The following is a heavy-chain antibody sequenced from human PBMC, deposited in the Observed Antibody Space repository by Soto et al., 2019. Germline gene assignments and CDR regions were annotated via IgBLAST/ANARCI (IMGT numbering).Heavy chain of an antibody. Sequence: QVQLVESGGGVVQPGRSLRLSCAASGFTFSSYAMHWVRQAPGKGLEWVAVISYDGSNKYYADSVKGRFTISRDNSKNVLYRKRNSLRAEDTAVYYCARSLTGFGSGYYPPGYGGQGPLVPVSS. CDR2: ISYDGSNK. CDR1: GFTFSSYA. J-gene: IGHJ4*02. CDR3: ARSLTGFGSGYYPPGY. D-gene: IGHD3-3*01. V-gene: IGHV3-30-3*01.